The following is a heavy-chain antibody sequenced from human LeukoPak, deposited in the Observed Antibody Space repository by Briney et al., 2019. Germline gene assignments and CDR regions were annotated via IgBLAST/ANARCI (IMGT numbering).Heavy chain of an antibody. V-gene: IGHV3-23*01. CDR3: VKYGAPGWSGYLDY. J-gene: IGHJ4*02. CDR2: ISGSGDST. CDR1: GFTFSNYC. Sequence: GGSLRLSCAASGFTFSNYCVTWVRQAPGKALEWVSSISGSGDSTYYADSVKGRFTISRDNSKNTLYLQMNSLRVEDTAIYYCVKYGAPGWSGYLDYWGQGTLVTVSS. D-gene: IGHD4/OR15-4a*01.